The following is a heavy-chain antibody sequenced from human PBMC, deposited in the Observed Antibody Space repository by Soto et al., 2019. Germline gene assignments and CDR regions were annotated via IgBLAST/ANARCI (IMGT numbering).Heavy chain of an antibody. CDR1: GGSISSYY. CDR3: ARALAAAGTRYFDY. CDR2: IYYSGST. D-gene: IGHD6-13*01. V-gene: IGHV4-59*06. Sequence: PSETLSLTCTVSGGSISSYYWSWIRQHPGKGLEWIGYIYYSGSTYYNPSLKSRVTISVDTSKNQFSLKLSSVTAADTAVYYCARALAAAGTRYFDYWGQGTLVTVSS. J-gene: IGHJ4*02.